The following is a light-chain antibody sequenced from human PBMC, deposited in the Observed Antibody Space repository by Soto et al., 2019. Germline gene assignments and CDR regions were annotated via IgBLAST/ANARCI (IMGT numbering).Light chain of an antibody. CDR2: GTS. Sequence: EIVLTQSPGTLSLSPGERATLSCRASQSFTSRSLAWYQHKPGLAPRLLISGTSNRAAGIPDRFSGSGSGTDFTLTISRLEPEDFAVYYCQQYDSSPRTFGQGTKVEIK. CDR3: QQYDSSPRT. V-gene: IGKV3-20*01. CDR1: QSFTSRS. J-gene: IGKJ1*01.